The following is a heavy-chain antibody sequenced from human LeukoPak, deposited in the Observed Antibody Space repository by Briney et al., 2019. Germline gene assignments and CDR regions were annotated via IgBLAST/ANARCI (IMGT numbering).Heavy chain of an antibody. J-gene: IGHJ4*02. CDR2: ITGNSRYI. V-gene: IGHV3-11*06. Sequence: GGSLRLSCAASGFTFSDYYMSWIRQAPGKGLEWVSSITGNSRYIHYADSVKGRFTISRDNAKNSLYLQMNSLRAEDTAVYYCVRELYGSDRVYYFDFWGQGTLVTVSS. CDR1: GFTFSDYY. D-gene: IGHD6-19*01. CDR3: VRELYGSDRVYYFDF.